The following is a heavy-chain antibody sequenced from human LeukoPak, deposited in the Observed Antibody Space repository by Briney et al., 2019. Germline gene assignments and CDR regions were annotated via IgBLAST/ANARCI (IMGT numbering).Heavy chain of an antibody. V-gene: IGHV4-39*01. CDR3: ARRLRAGNSGYWFDP. D-gene: IGHD6-19*01. Sequence: PSETLSLTCTVSGGSISSSSYYWGWIRQPPGKGLEWIGSINYSGNTYHNPSLKSRVTISVDTSNNQFSLKLTSVTASDTAVYYCARRLRAGNSGYWFDPWGQGTLATVSS. CDR1: GGSISSSSYY. J-gene: IGHJ5*02. CDR2: INYSGNT.